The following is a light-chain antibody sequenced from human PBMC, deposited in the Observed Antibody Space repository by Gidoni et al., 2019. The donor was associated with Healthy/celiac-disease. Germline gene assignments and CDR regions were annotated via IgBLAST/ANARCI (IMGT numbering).Light chain of an antibody. J-gene: IGLJ1*01. CDR2: GNS. CDR3: QSYDSSLSGYV. V-gene: IGLV1-40*01. Sequence: SVLAQPPSVSWAPGPRGTISCTGSRSNIGAGYDVHWYQQLPGTAPKLLIYGNSNRPSGVPDRFSGSKSGTSASLAITGLQAEDEADYYCQSYDSSLSGYVFGTGTKVTVL. CDR1: RSNIGAGYD.